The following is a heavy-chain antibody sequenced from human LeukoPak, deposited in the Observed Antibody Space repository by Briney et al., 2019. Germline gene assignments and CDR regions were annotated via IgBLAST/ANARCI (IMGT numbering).Heavy chain of an antibody. CDR1: GYTFTSYD. Sequence: ASVKVSCKASGYTFTSYDINWVRQATGQGLEWMGWMNPNSGNTGYAQKFQGRVTMTRNTSISTAYMELSSLRSEDTAVYYCARGPPLYYDFWSGYYTGFDYWGQGTLVTVSS. D-gene: IGHD3-3*01. J-gene: IGHJ4*02. CDR2: MNPNSGNT. CDR3: ARGPPLYYDFWSGYYTGFDY. V-gene: IGHV1-8*01.